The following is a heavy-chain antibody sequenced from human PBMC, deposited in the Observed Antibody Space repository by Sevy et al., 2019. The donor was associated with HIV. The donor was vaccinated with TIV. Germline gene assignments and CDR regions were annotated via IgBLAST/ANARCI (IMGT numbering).Heavy chain of an antibody. V-gene: IGHV1-8*01. D-gene: IGHD3-22*01. CDR3: ARIDSSGYMGNFDY. J-gene: IGHJ4*02. Sequence: ASVKVSCKSSGCTFTTYDINWVRQATGQGLEWMGWMNPNSGNTGYAQKFQGRVTMTSNTSISTAYMELSSLRSEDTAVYYCARIDSSGYMGNFDYWGQGTLVTVSS. CDR1: GCTFTTYD. CDR2: MNPNSGNT.